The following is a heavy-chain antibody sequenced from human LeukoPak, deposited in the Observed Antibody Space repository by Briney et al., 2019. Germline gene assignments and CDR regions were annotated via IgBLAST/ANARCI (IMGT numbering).Heavy chain of an antibody. V-gene: IGHV3-30*04. CDR1: GFTFSSYA. CDR3: ARDRLKDIVVVVAATPDY. Sequence: GGSLRLSCAASGFTFSSYATHWVRQAPGKGLEWVAVISYDGSNKYYADSVKGRFTISRDNSKNTLYLQMNSLRAEDTAVYYCARDRLKDIVVVVAATPDYWGQGTLVTVSS. J-gene: IGHJ4*02. D-gene: IGHD2-15*01. CDR2: ISYDGSNK.